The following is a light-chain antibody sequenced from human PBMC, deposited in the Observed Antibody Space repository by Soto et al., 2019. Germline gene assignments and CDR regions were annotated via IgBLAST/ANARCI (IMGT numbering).Light chain of an antibody. CDR1: SSDVGGYKY. Sequence: QSALTQPHSASGSPEQSVTISCTGTSSDVGGYKYVSWYQQHPGKAPTLMIYEVSKRPSVVPDRFSGSKSGNTASLTISGLHAEEEANYFCRSYAASNNVVFGGGNKLTVL. J-gene: IGLJ3*02. V-gene: IGLV2-8*01. CDR3: RSYAASNNVV. CDR2: EVS.